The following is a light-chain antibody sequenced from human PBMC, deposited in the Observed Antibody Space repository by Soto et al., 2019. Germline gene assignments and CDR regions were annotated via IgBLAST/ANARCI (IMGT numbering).Light chain of an antibody. CDR2: EAS. CDR3: QQTRSYPST. Sequence: IQLTQSPSSLSASIGDRVTITCRASQDINSYLAWYQQKPGKAPNLLIYEASILQRGVPSRFSGSISGTDFTLTISRLQAEDFANYYCQQTRSYPSTFGGGTKVDIK. CDR1: QDINSY. J-gene: IGKJ4*01. V-gene: IGKV1-9*01.